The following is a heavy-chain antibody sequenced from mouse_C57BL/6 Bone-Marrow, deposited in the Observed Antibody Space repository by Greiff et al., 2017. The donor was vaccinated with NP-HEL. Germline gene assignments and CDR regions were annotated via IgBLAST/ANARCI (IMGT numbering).Heavy chain of an antibody. V-gene: IGHV14-1*01. D-gene: IGHD1-1*02. Sequence: EVQLQQSGAELVRPGASVKLSCTASGFNIKDYYMHWVKQRPEQGLEWIGRIDPGGGSTKYDAKFKGKATMTVDTSSNTAYLQLSSLTSEDTAVYSCTTCTTGVVAVTYCFAYWGQGTTLTVSS. CDR1: GFNIKDYY. CDR2: IDPGGGST. J-gene: IGHJ2*01. CDR3: TTCTTGVVAVTYCFAY.